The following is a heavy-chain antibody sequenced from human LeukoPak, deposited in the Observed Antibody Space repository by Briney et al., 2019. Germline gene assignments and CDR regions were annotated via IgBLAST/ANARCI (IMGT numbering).Heavy chain of an antibody. J-gene: IGHJ4*02. CDR2: MNPNSGNT. CDR1: GYTFTSYD. Sequence: ASVKVSCKASGYTFTSYDINWVRQATGQGLEWMGWMNPNSGNTGYAQKFQGRVTMTRNTSISTAYMELSSLRSEDTAVYYCARDVSVAAAGPGDYWGQGTLVTVSS. CDR3: ARDVSVAAAGPGDY. D-gene: IGHD6-13*01. V-gene: IGHV1-8*01.